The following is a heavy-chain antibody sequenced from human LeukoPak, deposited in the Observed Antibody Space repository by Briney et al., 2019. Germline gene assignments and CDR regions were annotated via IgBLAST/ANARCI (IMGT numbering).Heavy chain of an antibody. CDR3: ARDRWFGSGRYYGMDV. Sequence: GGSLRLSCAASGFTSSSYEMNWVRQAPGKGLEWVSYISSSGSTIYYADSVKGRFTISRDNAKNSLYLQMNSLRAEDTAVYYCARDRWFGSGRYYGMDVWGKGTTVTVSS. CDR2: ISSSGSTI. J-gene: IGHJ6*04. V-gene: IGHV3-48*03. D-gene: IGHD3-10*01. CDR1: GFTSSSYE.